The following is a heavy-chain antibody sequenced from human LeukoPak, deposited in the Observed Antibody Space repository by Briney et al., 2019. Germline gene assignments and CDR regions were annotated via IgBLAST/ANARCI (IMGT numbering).Heavy chain of an antibody. Sequence: PSETLSLTCTVSGGSISSYYWSWIRQPPGKGLEWIGRIYTSGYANYSPSLKSRVTMSVDTSKNQFSLKLTSVTAADTAVYYCARAGDSSGWYTDYWGQGTLVTVSS. CDR3: ARAGDSSGWYTDY. J-gene: IGHJ4*02. D-gene: IGHD6-19*01. CDR2: IYTSGYA. CDR1: GGSISSYY. V-gene: IGHV4-4*07.